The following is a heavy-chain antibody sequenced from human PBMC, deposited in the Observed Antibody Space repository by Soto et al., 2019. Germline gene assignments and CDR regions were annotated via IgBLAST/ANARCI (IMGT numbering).Heavy chain of an antibody. CDR2: IYYSGST. CDR3: ARLIAVAGP. D-gene: IGHD6-19*01. Sequence: SETLSLTCTVTGDSINSRSYYWGWIRQPPGKGLEWIGSIYYSGSTNYNPSLKSRVTISVDKSKNQFSLKLSSVTAADTAVYYCARLIAVAGPWGQGALVTVSS. CDR1: GDSINSRSYY. J-gene: IGHJ5*02. V-gene: IGHV4-39*07.